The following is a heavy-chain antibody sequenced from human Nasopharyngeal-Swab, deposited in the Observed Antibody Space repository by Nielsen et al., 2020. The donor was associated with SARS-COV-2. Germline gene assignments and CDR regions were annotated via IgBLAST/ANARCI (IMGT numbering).Heavy chain of an antibody. CDR3: AREGVAATPYCYD. V-gene: IGHV3-30-3*01. CDR2: ISSDGSNK. CDR1: GFTFSSYA. Sequence: GESLKISCAASGFTFSSYAMHWVRQPPGKGLGWVAVISSDGSNKYYADSVKGRFTISRDNSKNTLYRQMNRLIAEDTAVYCAREGVAATPYCYDWGQATLVTVSS. D-gene: IGHD2-15*01. J-gene: IGHJ4*02.